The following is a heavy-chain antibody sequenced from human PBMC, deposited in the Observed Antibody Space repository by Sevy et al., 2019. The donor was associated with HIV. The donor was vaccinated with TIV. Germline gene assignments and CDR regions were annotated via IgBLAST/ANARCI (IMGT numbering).Heavy chain of an antibody. V-gene: IGHV3-66*02. CDR1: GFTVNDKY. J-gene: IGHJ4*02. CDR2: IFSSGST. Sequence: GGSLRLSCAISGFTVNDKYIIWVRQAPGKALEWVSVIFSSGSTYYADSAKGRFTISRDNSKNTVYLQMSSLRAEDTAVYYCVSLFLSYRSGSSYFDYWGQGTLVTVSS. D-gene: IGHD6-19*01. CDR3: VSLFLSYRSGSSYFDY.